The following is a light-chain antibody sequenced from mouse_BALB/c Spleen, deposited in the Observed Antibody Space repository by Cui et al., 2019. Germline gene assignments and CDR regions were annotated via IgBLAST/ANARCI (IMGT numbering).Light chain of an antibody. CDR2: KVS. Sequence: VVIPLSPLSLPLFLAPPPSISGRSCQSLVHSNGNTYLHWYLQKPGQSPKLLIYKVSNRFSGVPDRFSGSGSGTDFTLKISRVEAEDLGVYFCAQSTHVPWTFGGGTKLEIK. J-gene: IGKJ1*01. CDR3: AQSTHVPWT. CDR1: QSLVHSNGNTY. V-gene: IGKV1-110*01.